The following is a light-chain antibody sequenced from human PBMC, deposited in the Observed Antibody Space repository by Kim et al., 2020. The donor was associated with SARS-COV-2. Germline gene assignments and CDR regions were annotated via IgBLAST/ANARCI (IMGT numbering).Light chain of an antibody. CDR2: WAS. CDR1: QTVLYSSNNKNY. V-gene: IGKV4-1*01. CDR3: QQYFTTPLT. J-gene: IGKJ4*01. Sequence: IVMNQSPDSLAVSLGERATINCKSSQTVLYSSNNKNYLAWYQQKQGQPPNVLIYWASTRESGVPARFSGSGSVTDLTLTISRLQAEDGAVYYCQQYFTTPLTFGGGTKVDNK.